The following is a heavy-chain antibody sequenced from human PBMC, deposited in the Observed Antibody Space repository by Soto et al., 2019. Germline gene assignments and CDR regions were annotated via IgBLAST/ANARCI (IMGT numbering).Heavy chain of an antibody. CDR2: IWYDGSNK. V-gene: IGHV3-33*01. J-gene: IGHJ5*02. CDR3: ARESSGPMVPPGVRHNNWFDP. D-gene: IGHD3-10*01. CDR1: GFTFSSYG. Sequence: QPGGSLRLSCAASGFTFSSYGTHWVRQAPGKGLEWVAVIWYDGSNKYYADSVKGRFTISRDNSKNTLYLQMNSLRAEDTAVYYCARESSGPMVPPGVRHNNWFDPWGQGTLVTVSS.